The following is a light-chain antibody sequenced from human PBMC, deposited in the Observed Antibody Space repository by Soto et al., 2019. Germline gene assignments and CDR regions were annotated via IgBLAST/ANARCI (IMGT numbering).Light chain of an antibody. CDR1: SSDVGAYNY. V-gene: IGLV2-8*01. Sequence: QSALTQPPSASGSPRQSVTISCTGTSSDVGAYNYVSWYQLHPGKAPKLMIYEVSKRPSGVPDRFSGSKSGNTASLTVSGLQAEDEADYYCSSYAGSNNFVVFGGGTKLTVL. CDR3: SSYAGSNNFVV. J-gene: IGLJ2*01. CDR2: EVS.